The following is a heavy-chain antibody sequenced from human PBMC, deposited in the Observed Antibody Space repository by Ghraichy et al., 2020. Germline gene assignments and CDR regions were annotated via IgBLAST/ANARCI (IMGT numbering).Heavy chain of an antibody. V-gene: IGHV1-69*13. Sequence: SVKVSCKASGGTFSSYAISWVRQAPGQGLEWMGGIIPIFGTANYAQKFQGRVTITADESTSTAYMELSSLRSEDTAVYYCAGGPIAAAGLDYWGQGTLVTVSS. CDR2: IIPIFGTA. CDR1: GGTFSSYA. CDR3: AGGPIAAAGLDY. J-gene: IGHJ4*02. D-gene: IGHD6-13*01.